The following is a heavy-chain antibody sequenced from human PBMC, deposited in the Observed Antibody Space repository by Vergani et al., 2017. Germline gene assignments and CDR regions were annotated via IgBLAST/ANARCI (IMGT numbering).Heavy chain of an antibody. CDR1: GGTFSSYA. J-gene: IGHJ4*02. Sequence: QVQLVQSGAEVKKPGSSVKVSCKASGGTFSSYAISWVRQAPGQGLEWMGRIIPIFGTANYAQKFQGRVTITADESTSTAYMELSILRSEDTAVYYCAGGYGLNGIAAAGFDYWGQGTLVTVSS. D-gene: IGHD6-13*01. CDR2: IIPIFGTA. V-gene: IGHV1-69*13. CDR3: AGGYGLNGIAAAGFDY.